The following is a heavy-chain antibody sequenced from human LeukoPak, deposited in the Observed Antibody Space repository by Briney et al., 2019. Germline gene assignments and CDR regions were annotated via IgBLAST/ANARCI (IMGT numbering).Heavy chain of an antibody. CDR1: GFSVSNNY. Sequence: PGGSLRLSCAVSGFSVSNNYINWVRQAPGKGLEWVSVIYRGGTTYYADSVKGRFTVARDNSKNTLYLQMNSLRAEDTAVYYCARDHRWFGELYYFDYWGQGTLVTVSS. J-gene: IGHJ4*02. CDR3: ARDHRWFGELYYFDY. D-gene: IGHD3-10*01. CDR2: IYRGGTT. V-gene: IGHV3-66*01.